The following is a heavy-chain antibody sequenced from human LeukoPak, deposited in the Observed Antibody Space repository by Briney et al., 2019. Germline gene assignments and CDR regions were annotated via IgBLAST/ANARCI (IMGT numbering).Heavy chain of an antibody. CDR1: GFTFSSYG. V-gene: IGHV3-30*18. Sequence: PGGSLRLSCAASGFTFSSYGMHWVRQAPGKGLEWVAVISYDGSNKYYADSVKGRFTISRDNSKNTLYLQMNSLRAEDTAVYYCAKVHSGYDPRYYYDSSGYETFDYWGRGTLVTVSS. J-gene: IGHJ4*02. CDR3: AKVHSGYDPRYYYDSSGYETFDY. CDR2: ISYDGSNK. D-gene: IGHD3-22*01.